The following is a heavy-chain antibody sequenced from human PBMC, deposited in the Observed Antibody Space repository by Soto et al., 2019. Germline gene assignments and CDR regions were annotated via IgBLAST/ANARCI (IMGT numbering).Heavy chain of an antibody. V-gene: IGHV4-59*01. CDR2: IYDSGST. J-gene: IGHJ3*02. CDR3: ARDGGMVGAEGAFDI. D-gene: IGHD1-26*01. CDR1: GGPISTYY. Sequence: SETLSLTCTVSGGPISTYYWSWIRRPPGKGLEWIGYIYDSGSTNNNPPLKSRVTISVDTSKNQFSLQLSSVTAADTAVYYCARDGGMVGAEGAFDIWGQGTMVTVSS.